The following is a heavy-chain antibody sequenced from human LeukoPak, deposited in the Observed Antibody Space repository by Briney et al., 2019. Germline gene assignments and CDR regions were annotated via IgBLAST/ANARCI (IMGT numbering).Heavy chain of an antibody. Sequence: ASVKVSCKASGFTFTGYYMRWVRQAPGQGLEWMAWINPNSGGTNYAQKFQGRVTMTRDTSISTAYMEVSRLRSDDTAVYYCAGGSSSLWSFDIWGQGTMVTVSS. CDR1: GFTFTGYY. J-gene: IGHJ3*02. CDR2: INPNSGGT. D-gene: IGHD6-13*01. V-gene: IGHV1-2*02. CDR3: AGGSSSLWSFDI.